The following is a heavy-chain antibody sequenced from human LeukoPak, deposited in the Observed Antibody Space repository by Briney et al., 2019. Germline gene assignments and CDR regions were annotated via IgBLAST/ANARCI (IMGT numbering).Heavy chain of an antibody. CDR3: ARSRPRVGFDY. J-gene: IGHJ4*02. CDR1: GFTFSDYY. V-gene: IGHV4-34*01. Sequence: GSLRLSCAASGFTFSDYYMSWIRQPPGKGLEWIGEINHSGSTNYNPSLKSRVTISVDTSKNQFSLKLSSVTAADTAVYYCARSRPRVGFDYWGQGALVTVSS. D-gene: IGHD1-26*01. CDR2: INHSGST.